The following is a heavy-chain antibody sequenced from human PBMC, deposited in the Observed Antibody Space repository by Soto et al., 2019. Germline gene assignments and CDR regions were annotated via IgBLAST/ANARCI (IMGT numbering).Heavy chain of an antibody. CDR1: GFTFSSYA. J-gene: IGHJ5*02. D-gene: IGHD3-10*01. CDR3: ARNGEWFGELFADP. Sequence: GGSLRLSCAASGFTFSSYAMHWVRQAPGKGLEWVAVISYDGSNKYYADSVKGRFTISRDNSKNTLYLQMNSLRAEDTAVYYCARNGEWFGELFADPWGQGTLVTVSS. CDR2: ISYDGSNK. V-gene: IGHV3-30-3*01.